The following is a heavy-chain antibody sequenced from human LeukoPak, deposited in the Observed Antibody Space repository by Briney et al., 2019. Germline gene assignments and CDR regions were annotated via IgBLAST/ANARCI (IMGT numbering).Heavy chain of an antibody. J-gene: IGHJ4*02. CDR3: ARGSSGSYVGRADY. Sequence: PGGSLRLSCAASGFTFSSYSMNWVRQAPGKGLEWVSSISSSSSYIYYADSVKGRFTISRDNAKNSLYLQMNSLRAEDTAVYYCARGSSGSYVGRADYWGQGTLVTVSS. CDR1: GFTFSSYS. D-gene: IGHD1-26*01. V-gene: IGHV3-21*01. CDR2: ISSSSSYI.